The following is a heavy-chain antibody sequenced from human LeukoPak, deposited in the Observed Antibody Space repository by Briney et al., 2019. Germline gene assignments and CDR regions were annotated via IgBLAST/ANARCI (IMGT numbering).Heavy chain of an antibody. CDR2: IKQDGSEK. J-gene: IGHJ3*02. V-gene: IGHV3-7*01. D-gene: IGHD2-21*01. Sequence: GGSLRLSCAASGFTFSSHWMSWVRQAPGKGLEWVANIKQDGSEKYYVDSVKGRFTISRDNAKNSLYLQMNSLRAEDTAVYYCARVDPLLSFDIWGQGTMVTVSS. CDR3: ARVDPLLSFDI. CDR1: GFTFSSHW.